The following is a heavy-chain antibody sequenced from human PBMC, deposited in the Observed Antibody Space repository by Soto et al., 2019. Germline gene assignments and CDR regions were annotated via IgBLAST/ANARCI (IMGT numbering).Heavy chain of an antibody. CDR3: ARGYGYFRQ. CDR1: GESLSCYC. J-gene: IGHJ4*02. CDR2: ISQVGRA. Sequence: TSETLSLTCHVFGESLSCYCFHWLRQPPGKGLEWIGEISQVGRARYNPSLETRITISVDTSKTQFSLNLTSVTDADTAVYYCARGYGYFRQWGQGALVTVSS. V-gene: IGHV4-34*01. D-gene: IGHD4-17*01.